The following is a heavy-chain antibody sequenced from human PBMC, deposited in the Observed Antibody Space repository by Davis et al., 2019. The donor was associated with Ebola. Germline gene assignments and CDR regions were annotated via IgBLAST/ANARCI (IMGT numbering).Heavy chain of an antibody. D-gene: IGHD5-12*01. V-gene: IGHV3-73*01. Sequence: GGSLRLSCAASGFTFSGSAMHWVRQASGKGLEWVGRIRSKANSYATAYAASVKGRFTISRDDSKNTAYLQMNSLKTEDTAVYYCARGPMKGGYDLSYWGQGTLVTVSS. J-gene: IGHJ4*02. CDR3: ARGPMKGGYDLSY. CDR1: GFTFSGSA. CDR2: IRSKANSYAT.